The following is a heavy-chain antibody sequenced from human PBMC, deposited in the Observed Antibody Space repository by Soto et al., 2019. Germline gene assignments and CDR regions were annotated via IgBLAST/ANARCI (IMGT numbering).Heavy chain of an antibody. CDR1: GGTFSTYA. V-gene: IGHV1-69*12. D-gene: IGHD5-18*01. CDR3: ASGIQLWLRRINNGYSG. CDR2: IIPMFGTA. Sequence: QVQLVQSGAEVKKPESSVKVSCKAPGGTFSTYAISWVRQAPGQGLEWMGGIIPMFGTANYAQRFQDRVTITADESTNTVHIELSRLRSEDTAVYFCASGIQLWLRRINNGYSGWGQGTLVTVSS. J-gene: IGHJ4*02.